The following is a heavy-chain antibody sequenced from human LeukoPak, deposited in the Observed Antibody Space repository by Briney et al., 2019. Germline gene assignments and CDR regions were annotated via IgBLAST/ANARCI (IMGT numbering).Heavy chain of an antibody. Sequence: SQTLSLTCAISGDSVSSNSAAWNWIRQSPSRGLEWLGRTYYRSKWYNDYAESVKSRIIIDPDTSKNRISLQLNSVTPEDTAVYYCAREGNDYGGKIAFDIWGQGTMVTVSS. V-gene: IGHV6-1*01. CDR2: TYYRSKWYN. CDR3: AREGNDYGGKIAFDI. J-gene: IGHJ3*02. CDR1: GDSVSSNSAA. D-gene: IGHD4-23*01.